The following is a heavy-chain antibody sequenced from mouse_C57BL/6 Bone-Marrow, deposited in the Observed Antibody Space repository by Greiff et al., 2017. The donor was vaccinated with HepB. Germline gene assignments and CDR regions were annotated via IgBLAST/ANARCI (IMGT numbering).Heavy chain of an antibody. Sequence: EVNVVESGGDLVKPGGSLKLSCAASGFTFSSYGMSWVRQTPDKRLEWVATISSGGSYTYYPDSVKGRFTISRDNAKNTLYLQMSSLKSEDTAMYYCARQTVVALYAMDYWGQGTSVTVSS. J-gene: IGHJ4*01. V-gene: IGHV5-6*01. CDR1: GFTFSSYG. D-gene: IGHD1-1*01. CDR3: ARQTVVALYAMDY. CDR2: ISSGGSYT.